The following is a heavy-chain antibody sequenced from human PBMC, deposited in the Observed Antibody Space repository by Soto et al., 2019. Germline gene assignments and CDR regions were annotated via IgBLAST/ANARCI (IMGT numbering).Heavy chain of an antibody. CDR3: ARLPIVVVPAAPGPYYYYMDV. Sequence: SETLSLTCTVSGGSISSSSYYWGWIRQPPGKGLEWIGSIYYSGSTYYNPSLKSRVTISVDTSKNQFSLKLSSVTAADTAVYYCARLPIVVVPAAPGPYYYYMDVWGKGTTVTVSS. V-gene: IGHV4-39*01. CDR2: IYYSGST. J-gene: IGHJ6*03. D-gene: IGHD2-2*01. CDR1: GGSISSSSYY.